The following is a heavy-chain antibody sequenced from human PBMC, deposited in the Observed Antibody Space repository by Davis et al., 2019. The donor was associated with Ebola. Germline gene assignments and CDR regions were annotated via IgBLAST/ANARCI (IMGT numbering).Heavy chain of an antibody. CDR2: FGTGGDT. CDR3: AKDTSNIWFDV. CDR1: GFIFRNYV. Sequence: GGSLRLSCETSGFIFRNYVMSWVRQAPGKGLEWVSTFGTGGDTYYADSVKDRFAISRDNSRGTLYLQMNSLRVEDSAIYYCAKDTSNIWFDVWGQGTMVTVSS. V-gene: IGHV3-23*01. J-gene: IGHJ3*01. D-gene: IGHD1-26*01.